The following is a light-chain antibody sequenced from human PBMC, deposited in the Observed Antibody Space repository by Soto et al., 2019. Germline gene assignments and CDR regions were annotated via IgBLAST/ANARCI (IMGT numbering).Light chain of an antibody. CDR1: QSVSSTY. V-gene: IGKV3-20*01. CDR2: GAS. J-gene: IGKJ1*01. Sequence: EIVLTQSPGTLSLSPGERATLSCRASQSVSSTYLAWYQQKPGQAPRLLVYGASSRATGIPDRFSGSGSGTDFTLTISRVEPADFAVYYCQQYGHSPRTFGQGTKVEIK. CDR3: QQYGHSPRT.